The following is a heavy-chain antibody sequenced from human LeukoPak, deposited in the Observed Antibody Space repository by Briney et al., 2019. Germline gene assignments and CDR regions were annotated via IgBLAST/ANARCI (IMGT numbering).Heavy chain of an antibody. CDR2: ISSSSSYT. CDR1: GFTSSDYY. CDR3: ASGWFGEGNY. D-gene: IGHD3-10*01. V-gene: IGHV3-11*06. J-gene: IGHJ4*02. Sequence: GGSLRLSCAASGFTSSDYYMSWIRQAPGKGLEWVSYISSSSSYTNYADSVKGRFTISRDNAKNSLYLQMNSLRAEDTAVYYCASGWFGEGNYWGQGTLVTVSS.